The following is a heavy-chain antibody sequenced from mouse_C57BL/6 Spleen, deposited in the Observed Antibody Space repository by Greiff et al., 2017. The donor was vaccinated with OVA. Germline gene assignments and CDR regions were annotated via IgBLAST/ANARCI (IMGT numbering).Heavy chain of an antibody. V-gene: IGHV1-59*01. CDR1: GYTFTSYW. J-gene: IGHJ2*01. CDR2: IDPSDSYT. Sequence: QVQLQQPGAELVRPGTSVKLSCKASGYTFTSYWMHWVKQRPGQGLEWIGVIDPSDSYTNYNQKFKGKATLTVDTSSSTAYMQLSSLTSEDSAVYYCARGTTVVAEFDYWGQGTTLTVSS. CDR3: ARGTTVVAEFDY. D-gene: IGHD1-1*01.